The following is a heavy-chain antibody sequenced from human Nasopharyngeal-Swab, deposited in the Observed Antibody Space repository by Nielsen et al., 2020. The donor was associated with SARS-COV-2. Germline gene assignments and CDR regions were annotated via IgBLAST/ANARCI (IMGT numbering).Heavy chain of an antibody. CDR1: GGTFSRYA. V-gene: IGHV1-69*10. Sequence: SSVTVSCPASGGTFSRYAISWVRQSPGQGLDWFGGIIPILGIANYAQKFQGTVTITADKSTSTAYMELSSLRSEDTAVYYCAQRFLEWSRYYYYGMDVWGQGTTVTVS. CDR3: AQRFLEWSRYYYYGMDV. J-gene: IGHJ6*02. D-gene: IGHD3-3*01. CDR2: IIPILGIA.